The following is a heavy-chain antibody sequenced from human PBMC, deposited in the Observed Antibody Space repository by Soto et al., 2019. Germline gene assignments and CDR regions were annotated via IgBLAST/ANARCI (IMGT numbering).Heavy chain of an antibody. D-gene: IGHD3-9*01. V-gene: IGHV4-39*01. CDR3: ARRGGYDFLTGYYTPPAFDY. CDR2: IYYSGST. J-gene: IGHJ4*02. CDR1: GGSISSSSYY. Sequence: QLQLQESGPGLVKPSETLSLTSTVSGGSISSSSYYWGWIRQPPGKGLEWIGSIYYSGSTYYNPSLKSRVTISVDTSKNQFSLKLSSVIAADTAVYYCARRGGYDFLTGYYTPPAFDYWGQGSLVTVSS.